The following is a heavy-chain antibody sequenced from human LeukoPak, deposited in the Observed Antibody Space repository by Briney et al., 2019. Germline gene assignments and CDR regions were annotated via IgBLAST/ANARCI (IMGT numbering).Heavy chain of an antibody. J-gene: IGHJ5*02. V-gene: IGHV4-39*01. Sequence: PSETLSLTCTVSGGSISSSSYYWGWIRQPPGKGLEWIGSIYYSGSTYYNPSLKSRVTISVDTSKNQFSLKLISVTAADTAVYYCAKGRPWRLVVPTTKKKNWFDPWGQGTLVTVSS. CDR1: GGSISSSSYY. D-gene: IGHD2-15*01. CDR2: IYYSGST. CDR3: AKGRPWRLVVPTTKKKNWFDP.